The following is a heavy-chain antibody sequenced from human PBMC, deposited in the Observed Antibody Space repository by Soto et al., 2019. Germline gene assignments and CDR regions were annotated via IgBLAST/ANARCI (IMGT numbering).Heavy chain of an antibody. J-gene: IGHJ4*02. D-gene: IGHD3-16*01. V-gene: IGHV4-34*01. CDR3: ARGPLGLLAALDH. CDR1: NGCRGGYY. CDR2: INHSGSI. Sequence: SETLSVTCAVGNGCRGGYYWTRIRQPPGKGLEWIGEINHSGSIYYNPSLKSRATISVDRSKNQFSLKLTSVTAADTAVYYCARGPLGLLAALDHWAQGTPVPVSS.